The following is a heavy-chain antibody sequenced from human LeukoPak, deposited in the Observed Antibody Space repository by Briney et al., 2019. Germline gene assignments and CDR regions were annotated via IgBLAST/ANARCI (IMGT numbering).Heavy chain of an antibody. CDR2: IHHSGST. CDR3: ARAYYDFWSGSYYYYMDV. D-gene: IGHD3-3*01. CDR1: GGSISSHY. J-gene: IGHJ6*03. V-gene: IGHV4-59*11. Sequence: SETLSLTCTVPGGSISSHYWSWIRQPPGKGPEWIGYIHHSGSTNYNPSLKSRVTISVDTSKNQFSLKLSSVTAADSAVCYCARAYYDFWSGSYYYYMDVWGKGTTVTVSS.